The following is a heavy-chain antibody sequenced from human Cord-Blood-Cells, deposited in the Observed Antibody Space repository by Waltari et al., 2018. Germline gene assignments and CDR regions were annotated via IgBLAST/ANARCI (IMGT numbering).Heavy chain of an antibody. D-gene: IGHD6-19*01. V-gene: IGHV4-34*01. Sequence: QVQLQQWGAGLLKPSETLSLTRAVHGGSFSGYYWSWIRQPPGKGLEWIGEINHSGSTNYNPSLKSRVTISVDTSKNQFSLKLSSVTAADTAVYYCARGQGSSGWYDYWGQGTLVTVSS. CDR2: INHSGST. J-gene: IGHJ4*02. CDR1: GGSFSGYY. CDR3: ARGQGSSGWYDY.